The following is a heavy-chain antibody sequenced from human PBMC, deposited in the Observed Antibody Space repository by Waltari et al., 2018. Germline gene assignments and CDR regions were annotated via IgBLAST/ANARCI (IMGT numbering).Heavy chain of an antibody. Sequence: EVKLVESGGGLVQPGGSLRRACAASGFTLSSYGMNWVRKAPGKGLECVSYISSSSSTIYYADSVKGRFTISRDNAKNSLYLQMTSLRAEDTAVYYCARDSIDYWGQGTLVTVSS. CDR3: ARDSIDY. CDR1: GFTLSSYG. J-gene: IGHJ4*02. CDR2: ISSSSSTI. V-gene: IGHV3-48*04.